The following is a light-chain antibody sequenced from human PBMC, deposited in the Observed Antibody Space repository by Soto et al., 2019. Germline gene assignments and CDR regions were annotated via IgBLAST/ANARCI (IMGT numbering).Light chain of an antibody. CDR1: QSITNW. J-gene: IGKJ1*01. Sequence: DIQMTQSPSTLSASVGDRVTITCRASQSITNWLAWYQLKPGKAPKVLISDASSLESGVPSRFSGSGSGTEFTLTISSLQPDDFATYYSQQYNSYSTFGQGTKVEIK. V-gene: IGKV1-5*01. CDR2: DAS. CDR3: QQYNSYST.